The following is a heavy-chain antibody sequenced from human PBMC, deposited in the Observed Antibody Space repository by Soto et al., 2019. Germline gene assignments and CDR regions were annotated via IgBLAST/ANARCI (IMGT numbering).Heavy chain of an antibody. V-gene: IGHV1-24*01. CDR1: GYTLTELS. D-gene: IGHD3-10*01. CDR2: FDPEDGET. CDR3: ATVRGPTYGSGSYYYYMDV. Sequence: ASVKVSCKVSGYTLTELSMHWVRQAPGKGLEWMGGFDPEDGETIYAQKFQGRVTMTEDTFTDTAYMELSSLRSEDTAVYYCATVRGPTYGSGSYYYYMDVWGKGTTVTVSS. J-gene: IGHJ6*03.